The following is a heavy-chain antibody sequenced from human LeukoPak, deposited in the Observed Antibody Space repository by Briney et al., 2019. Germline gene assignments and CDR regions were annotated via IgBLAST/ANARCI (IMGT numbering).Heavy chain of an antibody. D-gene: IGHD3-10*01. J-gene: IGHJ4*02. V-gene: IGHV1-18*01. CDR3: ARTQNPYGSGSYYDY. Sequence: RASVKVSCKASGYTFTSYGISWVRQAPGQGLGWMGWISAYNGNTNYAQKLQGRVTMTTDTSTSTAYMELRSLRSDDTAVYYCARTQNPYGSGSYYDYWGQGTLVTVSS. CDR1: GYTFTSYG. CDR2: ISAYNGNT.